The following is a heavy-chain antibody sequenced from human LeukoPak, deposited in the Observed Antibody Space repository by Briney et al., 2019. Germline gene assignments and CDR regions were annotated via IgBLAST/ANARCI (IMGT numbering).Heavy chain of an antibody. Sequence: GGSLRLSCAASGFTFDDYAMHWVRQAPGKGLEWVSGISWNSGSIGYADSVKGRFTISRDNAKNSLYLQMNSLRAEDTALYYCAKDNYYYDSSGHFDYWGQGTLVTVSS. CDR1: GFTFDDYA. V-gene: IGHV3-9*01. J-gene: IGHJ4*02. D-gene: IGHD3-22*01. CDR2: ISWNSGSI. CDR3: AKDNYYYDSSGHFDY.